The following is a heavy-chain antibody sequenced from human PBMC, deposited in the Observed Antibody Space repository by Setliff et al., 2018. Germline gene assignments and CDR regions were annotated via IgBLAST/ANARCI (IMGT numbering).Heavy chain of an antibody. CDR1: GFTFSSYA. CDR2: ISGSGDKT. D-gene: IGHD2-2*01. J-gene: IGHJ4*02. Sequence: GSLRLSCAASGFTFSSYAITWVRQAPGKGLEWVSMISGSGDKTFYADSVKGRFTISRDNSKNTLYLQMNTLSGEDTAIYYCAKDWNPSTYWYTDYFDSWGQGTLVTVSS. CDR3: AKDWNPSTYWYTDYFDS. V-gene: IGHV3-23*01.